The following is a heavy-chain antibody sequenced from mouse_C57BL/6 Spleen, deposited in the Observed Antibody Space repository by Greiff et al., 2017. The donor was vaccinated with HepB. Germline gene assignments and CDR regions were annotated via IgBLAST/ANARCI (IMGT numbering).Heavy chain of an antibody. J-gene: IGHJ2*01. CDR1: GYSITSGYY. V-gene: IGHV3-6*01. CDR2: ISYDGSN. CDR3: ARGATGDYFDY. D-gene: IGHD1-1*01. Sequence: EVKLVESGPGLVKPSPSLSLTCSVTGYSITSGYYWNWIRQFPGNKLEWMGYISYDGSNNYNPSLKNRISITRDTSKNQFFLKLNSVTTEDTATYDCARGATGDYFDYWGQGTTLTVSS.